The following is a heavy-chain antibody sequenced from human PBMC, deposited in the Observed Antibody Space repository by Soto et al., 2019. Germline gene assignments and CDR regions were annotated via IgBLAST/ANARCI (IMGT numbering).Heavy chain of an antibody. CDR3: ASEGPYDFWSGYYPPDAFDI. Sequence: QVQLVQSGAEVKKPGASVKVSCKAAGYTFTSYGISWVRQAPGQGLEWMGWISAYNGNTNYAQKLQGRVTMTTDTSTSTAYMELRSLRSDDTAVYYCASEGPYDFWSGYYPPDAFDIWGQGTMVTVSS. V-gene: IGHV1-18*04. CDR1: GYTFTSYG. D-gene: IGHD3-3*01. CDR2: ISAYNGNT. J-gene: IGHJ3*02.